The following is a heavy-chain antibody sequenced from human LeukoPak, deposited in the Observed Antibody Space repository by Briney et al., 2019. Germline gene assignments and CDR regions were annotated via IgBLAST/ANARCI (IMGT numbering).Heavy chain of an antibody. V-gene: IGHV5-51*01. Sequence: GESLKISCKGSGYSFTSYWIGWVRQMPGKGLEWMGIIYPGDSDTRYSPSFQGQVTISADKSISTAYLQWSSLKASDTAMYYCAISRRYYDSSGYPLFDYWGQGTLVTVSS. CDR3: AISRRYYDSSGYPLFDY. CDR2: IYPGDSDT. J-gene: IGHJ4*02. D-gene: IGHD3-22*01. CDR1: GYSFTSYW.